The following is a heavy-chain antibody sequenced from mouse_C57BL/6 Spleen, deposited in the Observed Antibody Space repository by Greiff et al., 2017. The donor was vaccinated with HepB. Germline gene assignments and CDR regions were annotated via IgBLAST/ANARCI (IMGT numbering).Heavy chain of an antibody. V-gene: IGHV5-9-1*02. Sequence: EVKLMESGEGLVKPGGSLKLSCAASGFTFSSYAMSWVRQTPEKRLEWVAYISSGGDYIDYADTVKGRFTISRDNARNTLYLQMSSLKSEDTAMYYCTRVRSHYVDYWGQGTTLTVSS. CDR3: TRVRSHYVDY. J-gene: IGHJ2*01. D-gene: IGHD1-1*01. CDR2: ISSGGDYI. CDR1: GFTFSSYA.